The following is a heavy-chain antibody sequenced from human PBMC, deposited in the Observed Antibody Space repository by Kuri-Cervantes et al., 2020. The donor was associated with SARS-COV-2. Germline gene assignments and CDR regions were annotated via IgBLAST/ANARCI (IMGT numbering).Heavy chain of an antibody. CDR2: INPNSGGT. J-gene: IGHJ3*02. V-gene: IGHV1-2*02. D-gene: IGHD5-18*01. Sequence: ASVKVSCKASGYTFTGYYMHWVRQAPGQGLEWMGWINPNSGGTNYAQKFQGRVTITTDESTSTAYMELSSLRSEDTAVYYCARGNTADAFDIWGQGTMVTVSS. CDR3: ARGNTADAFDI. CDR1: GYTFTGYY.